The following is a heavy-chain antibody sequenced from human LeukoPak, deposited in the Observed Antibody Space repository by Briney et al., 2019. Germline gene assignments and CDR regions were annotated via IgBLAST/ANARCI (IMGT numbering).Heavy chain of an antibody. CDR3: ARVWDIVATITADY. CDR2: ISAYNGNT. Sequence: ASVKVSCKASGYTFTSYGISWVRQAPGHRLEWMGWISAYNGNTNYAQKLQGRVTMTTDTSTRTAYIELRSLRSDDTAVYYCARVWDIVATITADYWGQGTLVTVSS. D-gene: IGHD5-12*01. V-gene: IGHV1-18*04. CDR1: GYTFTSYG. J-gene: IGHJ4*02.